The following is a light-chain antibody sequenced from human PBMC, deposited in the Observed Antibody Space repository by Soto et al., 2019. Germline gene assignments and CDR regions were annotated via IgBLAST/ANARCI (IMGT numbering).Light chain of an antibody. CDR1: QSLVYSDGDTY. CDR3: MQSIQLPLT. Sequence: DVVMTQSPLSLPVTLGQPASISCRSSQSLVYSDGDTYLYWYLQKPGQPPQLLVYEVSNRFSGVPDRFSGSGSGTDFTLKISRVGAEDVGVYYCMQSIQLPLTFGGGTKVDIK. J-gene: IGKJ4*01. CDR2: EVS. V-gene: IGKV2D-29*01.